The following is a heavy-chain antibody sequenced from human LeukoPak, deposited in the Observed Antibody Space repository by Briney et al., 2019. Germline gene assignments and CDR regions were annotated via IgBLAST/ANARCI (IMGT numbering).Heavy chain of an antibody. V-gene: IGHV3-48*01. Sequence: PGGSLRLSCVDSGFIFSRHSMNWVRQAPGKGLEWVSYINGGGSPIYYANLRGRFTISRDNAKNSLFLQMNSLRAEDTAVYYCVRDNPRCCGVVPANIDDYWGQGTLVTVSS. CDR1: GFIFSRHS. D-gene: IGHD2-15*01. J-gene: IGHJ4*02. CDR2: INGGGSPI. CDR3: VRDNPRCCGVVPANIDDY.